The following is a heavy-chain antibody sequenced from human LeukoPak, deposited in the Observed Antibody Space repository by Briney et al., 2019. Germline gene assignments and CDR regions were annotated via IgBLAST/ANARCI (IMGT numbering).Heavy chain of an antibody. CDR2: IIPILGIA. V-gene: IGHV1-69*04. CDR3: ARSLQPDFYGDFIDY. Sequence: SVKVSCKASGGTFSSYAISWVRQAPGQGLEWMGRIIPILGIANYAQKFQGRVTITADKSTSTAYMELSSLRSEDTAVYYCARSLQPDFYGDFIDYWGQGTLVTVSS. D-gene: IGHD4-17*01. J-gene: IGHJ4*02. CDR1: GGTFSSYA.